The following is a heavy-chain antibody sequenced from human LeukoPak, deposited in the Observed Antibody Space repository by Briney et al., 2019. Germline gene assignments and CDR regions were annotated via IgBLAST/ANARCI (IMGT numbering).Heavy chain of an antibody. Sequence: EASVKVSCKASGGTFSSYAISWVRQAPGQGLEWMGRIIPILGIANYAQKFQGRVTITADKSTSTAYMELSSLRSEDTAVYYCARDSGIAAAGTTRFEYWGQGTLVTVSS. CDR2: IIPILGIA. D-gene: IGHD6-13*01. CDR1: GGTFSSYA. CDR3: ARDSGIAAAGTTRFEY. J-gene: IGHJ4*02. V-gene: IGHV1-69*04.